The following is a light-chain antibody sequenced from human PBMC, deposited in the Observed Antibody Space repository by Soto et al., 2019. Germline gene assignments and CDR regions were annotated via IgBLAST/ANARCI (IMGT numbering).Light chain of an antibody. V-gene: IGKV3-11*01. Sequence: SLWAGEWVSVSGGSSHSVSSYLAWYQQKPGQAPRLLIYDASNRATGIPARFSGSGSGTDFALPISSLVPEDFAVYYCQQRSNWPPEFTCRPGTKVDIK. CDR3: QQRSNWPPEFT. J-gene: IGKJ3*01. CDR2: DAS. CDR1: HSVSSY.